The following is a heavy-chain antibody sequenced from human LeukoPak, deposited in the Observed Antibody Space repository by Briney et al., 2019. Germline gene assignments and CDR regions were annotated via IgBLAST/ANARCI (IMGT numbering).Heavy chain of an antibody. J-gene: IGHJ6*03. CDR1: GFTFSSYG. CDR2: ISYDGSNK. Sequence: GVSLRLSCAASGFTFSSYGMHWVRQAPGKGLEWVAVISYDGSNKDYADSVKGRFTISRDNSKNTLYLQMNSLRAEDTAVYYCAKDPRRGYSYGHAKRTYMDVWGKGTTVTVSS. V-gene: IGHV3-30*18. CDR3: AKDPRRGYSYGHAKRTYMDV. D-gene: IGHD5-18*01.